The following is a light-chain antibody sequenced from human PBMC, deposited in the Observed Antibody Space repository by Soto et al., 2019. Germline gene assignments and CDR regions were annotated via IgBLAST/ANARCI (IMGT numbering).Light chain of an antibody. CDR3: SSYAGSNNRYV. Sequence: QSALTQPPSASGSPGQSVTISCTGTSSDVGGYNFVSWYQQHPGKAPKLIICEVSKRPSGVPDRFSGSKSGNTASLTVSGLQAEDEADYYCSSYAGSNNRYVFGTGTKLTVL. CDR1: SSDVGGYNF. J-gene: IGLJ1*01. V-gene: IGLV2-8*01. CDR2: EVS.